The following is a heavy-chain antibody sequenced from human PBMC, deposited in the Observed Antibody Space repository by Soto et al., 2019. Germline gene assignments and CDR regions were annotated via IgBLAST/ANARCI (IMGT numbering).Heavy chain of an antibody. D-gene: IGHD6-13*01. V-gene: IGHV3-21*01. CDR2: ISSNSAYI. Sequence: GGSLRLSCVASGFTFRSFTMNWVRQAPGKGLEWVSTISSNSAYIYYTDALRGRFTISRDNAKNSLHLQMNSLRAEDTAVYYCTRDASRDSSARGWFDPWGPGTLVTVSS. CDR3: TRDASRDSSARGWFDP. J-gene: IGHJ5*02. CDR1: GFTFRSFT.